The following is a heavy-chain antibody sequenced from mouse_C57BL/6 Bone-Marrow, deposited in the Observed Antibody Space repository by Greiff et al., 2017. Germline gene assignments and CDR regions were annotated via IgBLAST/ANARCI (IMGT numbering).Heavy chain of an antibody. J-gene: IGHJ1*03. CDR2: IDPGSGSI. V-gene: IGHV1-55*01. CDR3: ARDYYGSSYWYFGV. CDR1: GYTFTSYW. D-gene: IGHD1-1*01. Sequence: QVQLQQPGAEFVKPGASVKMSCTASGYTFTSYWITWVKQRPGQGLEWIGDIDPGSGSINYNDKFKSKVTLTVDTSSSTAYMQLSSLTSEDSAVYYCARDYYGSSYWYFGVWGTGTAVTVTA.